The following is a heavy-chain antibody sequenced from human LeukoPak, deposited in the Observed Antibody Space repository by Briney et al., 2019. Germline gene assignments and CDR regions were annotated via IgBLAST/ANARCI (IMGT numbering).Heavy chain of an antibody. J-gene: IGHJ3*02. D-gene: IGHD1-26*01. CDR3: ARRRSWEWDEAFHI. V-gene: IGHV3-21*01. CDR1: GFTFRSYS. CDR2: ISSSSYI. Sequence: GGSLRLSCAASGFTFRSYSMIWLRQAPGKGLEWVSSISSSSYIYYADSLKCRFTISSDNTKNLLSLQINSLRTEDAAVYYWARRRSWEWDEAFHIWGEGTMVSVSS.